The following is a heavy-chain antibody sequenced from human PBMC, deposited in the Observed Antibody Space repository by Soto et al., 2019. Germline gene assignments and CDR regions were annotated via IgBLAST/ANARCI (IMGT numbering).Heavy chain of an antibody. D-gene: IGHD2-15*01. CDR3: ASVYCSGGSCYYDAFDI. J-gene: IGHJ3*02. CDR2: IIPILGIA. Sequence: QVQLVQSGAEVKKPGSSVKVSCKASGGTFSSYTISWVRQAPGQGLEWMGRIIPILGIANYAQKFQGRVTITADKSTSTAYMELSSLRAEDTALYYCASVYCSGGSCYYDAFDIWGQGTMVTVSS. CDR1: GGTFSSYT. V-gene: IGHV1-69*02.